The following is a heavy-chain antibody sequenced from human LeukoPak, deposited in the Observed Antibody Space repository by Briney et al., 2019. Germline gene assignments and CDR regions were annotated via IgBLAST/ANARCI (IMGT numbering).Heavy chain of an antibody. V-gene: IGHV3-66*01. CDR1: GFTVSNNF. D-gene: IGHD2/OR15-2a*01. CDR3: ARDSPQNTVIDY. J-gene: IGHJ4*02. Sequence: GGSLRLSCAASGFTVSNNFMSWVRHAPGKGLEWVSVIYSGGSTYYADSVKGRFTISRDNPKNTLYLQRQSLRAEDTAVYYCARDSPQNTVIDYWGQGTLVTVSS. CDR2: IYSGGST.